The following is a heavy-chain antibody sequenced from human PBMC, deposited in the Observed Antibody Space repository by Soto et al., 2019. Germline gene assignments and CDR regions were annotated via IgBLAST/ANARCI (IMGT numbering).Heavy chain of an antibody. J-gene: IGHJ5*02. V-gene: IGHV1-18*04. CDR3: ARGGADRLDT. CDR2: ISVYHGYT. CDR1: GYTFSTYA. Sequence: ASVKVSCKASGYTFSTYAINWVRQAPGQGLEWMGWISVYHGYTNYAQKFQGRVTMTTDTSTRTAYMELRSLRSDDTAVYYCARGGADRLDTWGQGSLVTVSS.